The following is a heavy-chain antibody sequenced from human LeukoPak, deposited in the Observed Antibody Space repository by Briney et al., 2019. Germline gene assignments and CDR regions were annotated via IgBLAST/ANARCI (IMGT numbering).Heavy chain of an antibody. J-gene: IGHJ6*02. V-gene: IGHV4-59*01. CDR2: IYYSGST. Sequence: SETLSLTCTVSGGSISSYYWSWIRQPPGKGLEWIGYIYYSGSTIYNPSLKSRVTISVDTSKNQFSLNLSSVTAADTAVYYCARDRSKYYGMDVWGQGTTVTVSS. CDR1: GGSISSYY. CDR3: ARDRSKYYGMDV.